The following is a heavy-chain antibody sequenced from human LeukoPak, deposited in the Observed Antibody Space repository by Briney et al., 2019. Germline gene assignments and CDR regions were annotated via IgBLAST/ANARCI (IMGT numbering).Heavy chain of an antibody. J-gene: IGHJ4*02. V-gene: IGHV4-38-2*02. Sequence: PSETLSLTCTVSGYSISSGYYWGWIRQPPGKGLEWIGSIYHSGSTYYNPSLKSRVTISVDTSKNQFSLKLSSVTAADTAVYYCASRDDSSGYYDYWGQGTLVTVSS. CDR2: IYHSGST. CDR3: ASRDDSSGYYDY. CDR1: GYSISSGYY. D-gene: IGHD3-22*01.